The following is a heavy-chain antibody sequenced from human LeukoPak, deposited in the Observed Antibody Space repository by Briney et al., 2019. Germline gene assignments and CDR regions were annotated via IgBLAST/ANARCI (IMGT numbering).Heavy chain of an antibody. Sequence: GGSLRLSCAASGFTFSSYGMHWVRQAPGKGLEWVAFIRYDGSNKYYADSVKGRFTISRDNSKNTLYLQMNSLRAEDTAVYYCAKALGYSDYEWCFDYWGQGTLVTVSS. D-gene: IGHD5-12*01. CDR3: AKALGYSDYEWCFDY. CDR1: GFTFSSYG. CDR2: IRYDGSNK. V-gene: IGHV3-30*02. J-gene: IGHJ4*02.